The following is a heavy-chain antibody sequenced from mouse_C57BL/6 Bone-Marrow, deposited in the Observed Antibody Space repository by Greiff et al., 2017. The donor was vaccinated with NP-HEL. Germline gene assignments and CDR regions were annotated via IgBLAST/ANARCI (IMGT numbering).Heavy chain of an antibody. Sequence: EVMLVESGGDLVKPGGSLKLSCAASGFTFSSYGMSWVRQTPDKRLEWVATISSGGSYTYYPDSVKGRFTISRDNAKNTLYLQMSSLKSEDTAMYYCARQGTGTREFDYWGQGTTLTVSS. CDR1: GFTFSSYG. D-gene: IGHD4-1*01. CDR2: ISSGGSYT. V-gene: IGHV5-6*01. J-gene: IGHJ2*01. CDR3: ARQGTGTREFDY.